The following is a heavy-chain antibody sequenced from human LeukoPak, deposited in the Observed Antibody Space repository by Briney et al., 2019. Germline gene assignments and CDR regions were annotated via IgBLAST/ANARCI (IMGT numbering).Heavy chain of an antibody. D-gene: IGHD2-15*01. CDR1: GYTFTGYY. J-gene: IGHJ4*02. V-gene: IGHV1-2*02. CDR2: INPNSGGT. Sequence: APVKVSCKASGYTFTGYYMHWVRQAPGQGLEWMGWINPNSGGTNYAQKFQGRVTMTRDTSISTAYMELSRLRSDDTAVYYCARDVCSGGSCYSGTFDYWGQGTLVTVSS. CDR3: ARDVCSGGSCYSGTFDY.